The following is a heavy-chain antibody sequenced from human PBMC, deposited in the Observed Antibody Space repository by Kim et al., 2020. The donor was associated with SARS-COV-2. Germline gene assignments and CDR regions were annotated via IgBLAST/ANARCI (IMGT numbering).Heavy chain of an antibody. CDR1: GFTFRTHY. Sequence: GGSLRLSCAASGFTFRTHYMTWVRQAPGKGLEWLANIRPDGSPVFYADSVKGRFTISRDNAYDSLYLHMNGLRVEDTAVYYCARWIRSNTGRGVDYWGQG. CDR2: IRPDGSPV. D-gene: IGHD1-1*01. V-gene: IGHV3-7*01. CDR3: ARWIRSNTGRGVDY. J-gene: IGHJ4*02.